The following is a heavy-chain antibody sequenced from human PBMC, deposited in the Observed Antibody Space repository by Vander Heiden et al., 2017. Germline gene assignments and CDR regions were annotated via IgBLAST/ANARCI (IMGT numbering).Heavy chain of an antibody. CDR2: IKSYDGST. J-gene: IGHJ4*02. Sequence: QVLLVQSGAEVKKPGASVKVSCKASGYTFTSYHMHWVRQAPGQGLEWMAIIKSYDGSTIYAQKFQGRVTMTRDTSTNIVYMELSSLRSEDTAVYYCARELRGGYYFDYWGQGTLVTVS. CDR1: GYTFTSYH. V-gene: IGHV1-46*01. D-gene: IGHD2-15*01. CDR3: ARELRGGYYFDY.